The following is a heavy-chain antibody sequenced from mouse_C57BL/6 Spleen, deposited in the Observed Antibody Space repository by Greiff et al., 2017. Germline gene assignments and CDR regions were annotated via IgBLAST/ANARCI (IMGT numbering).Heavy chain of an antibody. V-gene: IGHV1-55*01. CDR3: ARCRDLKDY. J-gene: IGHJ4*01. CDR2: IYPGSGST. Sequence: VKLQQPGAELVKPGASVKMSCTASGYTFTSYWITWVKQRPGQGLEWIGDIYPGSGSTNYNEKFTSKATLTVDTSSSTAYMQLSSLTSEDSAVYYSARCRDLKDYWGQGTSVSVAS. CDR1: GYTFTSYW.